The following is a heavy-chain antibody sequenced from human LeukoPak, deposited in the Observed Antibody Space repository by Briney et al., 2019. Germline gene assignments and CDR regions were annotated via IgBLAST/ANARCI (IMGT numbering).Heavy chain of an antibody. D-gene: IGHD5-18*01. CDR3: ARDPTDTVMVTVDY. J-gene: IGHJ4*02. Sequence: GGSLRLSCAASGFTFSSYGMHWVRQAPGKGLEWVAIIWYDGSNKYFADSVKGRFTISRDNSKNTVYLQVNSLRAEDTAVYYCARDPTDTVMVTVDYWGQGTLVTVSS. CDR1: GFTFSSYG. V-gene: IGHV3-33*01. CDR2: IWYDGSNK.